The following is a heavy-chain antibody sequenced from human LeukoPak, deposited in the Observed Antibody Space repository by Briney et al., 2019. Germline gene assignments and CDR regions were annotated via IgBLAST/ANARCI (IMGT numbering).Heavy chain of an antibody. Sequence: GGSLRLSCAASGFTFSSYGMHWVRQAPGKGLEWVAFIRYDGSNKYYADSVKGRFTISRDNSKNTLYLQMNRLRAEDTAVYYCARGGSIAARPKQNDYWGQGTLVTVSS. D-gene: IGHD6-6*01. J-gene: IGHJ4*02. CDR2: IRYDGSNK. CDR3: ARGGSIAARPKQNDY. V-gene: IGHV3-30*02. CDR1: GFTFSSYG.